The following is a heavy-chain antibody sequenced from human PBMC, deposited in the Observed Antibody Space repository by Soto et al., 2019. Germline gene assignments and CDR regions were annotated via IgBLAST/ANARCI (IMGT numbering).Heavy chain of an antibody. D-gene: IGHD5-12*01. CDR3: AREKGYISGPKNFDY. CDR2: IYDSGSS. Sequence: SETLSLTCTVSGASISSGDYFWSWIRQSPGKGLEWIGYIYDSGSSYYNPSLKSRVTMSVDTSKDQFSLKLRSVTAADTAVYYCAREKGYISGPKNFDYWGQGTLVTVS. J-gene: IGHJ4*02. V-gene: IGHV4-30-4*01. CDR1: GASISSGDYF.